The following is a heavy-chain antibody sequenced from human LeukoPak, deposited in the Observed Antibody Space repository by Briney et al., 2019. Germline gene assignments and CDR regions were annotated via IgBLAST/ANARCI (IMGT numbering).Heavy chain of an antibody. J-gene: IGHJ4*02. Sequence: GGSLRLSCAASGFIFDDYAMHWVRQAPGKGLEWVSGISWNSGNRGYADSVKGRFTISRDNAKNSLYLQMNSLGAEDTALYYCAKVTMVRGVIITSSYFDCWGQGTLVTVSS. CDR1: GFIFDDYA. CDR2: ISWNSGNR. V-gene: IGHV3-9*01. D-gene: IGHD3-10*01. CDR3: AKVTMVRGVIITSSYFDC.